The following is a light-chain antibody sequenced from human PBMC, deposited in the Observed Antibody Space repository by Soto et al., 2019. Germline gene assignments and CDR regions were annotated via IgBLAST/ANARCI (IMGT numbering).Light chain of an antibody. CDR1: SSNIGAVFD. CDR2: SNN. J-gene: IGLJ3*02. CDR3: AAWDDSLNGGV. Sequence: QSVLTQPPSVSGAPGQRVTISCTGSSSNIGAVFDVHWYQQVPGTAPKLLIYSNNQRPSGVPDRFSGSKSGTSASLAISGLQSEDEADYYCAAWDDSLNGGVFGGGTKLTVL. V-gene: IGLV1-44*01.